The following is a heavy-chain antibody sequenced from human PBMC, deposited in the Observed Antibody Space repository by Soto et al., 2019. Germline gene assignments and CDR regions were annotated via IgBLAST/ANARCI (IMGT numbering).Heavy chain of an antibody. D-gene: IGHD6-25*01. CDR3: AMGVFTYGSGDY. CDR1: GFTMNNHA. J-gene: IGHJ4*02. CDR2: ISGSGGTT. V-gene: IGHV3-23*01. Sequence: EVQLLDSGGGLAQPGESLRLSCVASGFTMNNHAMAWVRQAPGKGLEWVSGISGSGGTTFYADSAKGRFTISRDNSKNTVSLQMNSLRVEDTAVYYCAMGVFTYGSGDYWGQGTLVTVSS.